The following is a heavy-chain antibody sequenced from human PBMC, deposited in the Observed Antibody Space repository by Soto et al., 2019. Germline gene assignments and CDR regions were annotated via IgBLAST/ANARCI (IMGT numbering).Heavy chain of an antibody. Sequence: QVQLVQSGAEVKKPGASVKVSCKASGYTFFTYGITWVRQAPGQGLEWMGWISVYNGNTEYAQKLQGRVTMTTDTATSTVYMELRRLTSDDTAVYYCARGDGLWYFDFWGRGTLVTVSS. CDR3: ARGDGLWYFDF. CDR1: GYTFFTYG. J-gene: IGHJ2*01. V-gene: IGHV1-18*01. CDR2: ISVYNGNT.